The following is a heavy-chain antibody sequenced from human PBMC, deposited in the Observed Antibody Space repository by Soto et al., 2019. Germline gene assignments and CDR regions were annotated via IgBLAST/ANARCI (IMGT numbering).Heavy chain of an antibody. Sequence: QVQLVQSGAEVKKPGASVKVSCKASGYTFTSYDINWVRQATGQGLEWMGWINPNSGNTGYAQKCQGRVTMTRNTSISTAYMALSSLRSEDTAVYYCARGKDGYNYAYYYGMDVWGQGTTVTVSS. J-gene: IGHJ6*02. CDR3: ARGKDGYNYAYYYGMDV. CDR2: INPNSGNT. V-gene: IGHV1-8*01. CDR1: GYTFTSYD. D-gene: IGHD5-12*01.